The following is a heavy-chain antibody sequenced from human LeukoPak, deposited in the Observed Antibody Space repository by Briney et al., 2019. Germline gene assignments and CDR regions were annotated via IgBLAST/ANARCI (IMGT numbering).Heavy chain of an antibody. CDR3: AKDAAYSSGWNFGY. D-gene: IGHD6-19*01. J-gene: IGHJ4*02. CDR2: ISGSGGNT. V-gene: IGHV3-23*01. CDR1: GXTFSSYA. Sequence: GGSLRLSCAASGXTFSSYAMSWVRQAPGKGLEWVSGISGSGGNTYYADSVKGRFTISRDSSKNTLYLHMNSLRAEDTAVYYCAKDAAYSSGWNFGYWGQGTLVTVSS.